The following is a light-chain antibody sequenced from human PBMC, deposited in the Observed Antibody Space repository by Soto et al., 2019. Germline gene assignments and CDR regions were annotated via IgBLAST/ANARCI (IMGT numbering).Light chain of an antibody. J-gene: IGKJ1*01. CDR1: QSISNW. V-gene: IGKV1-5*01. CDR2: HAS. CDR3: QHYNSYSEA. Sequence: DIQMTQSPSSLSASVGDRVTITCRASQSISNWLAWYQQKPGTAPKVLIYHASNLQSGVPSRFSGSGSGTEFTLTISSLQPDDFATYFCQHYNSYSEAFGQGTKVDIK.